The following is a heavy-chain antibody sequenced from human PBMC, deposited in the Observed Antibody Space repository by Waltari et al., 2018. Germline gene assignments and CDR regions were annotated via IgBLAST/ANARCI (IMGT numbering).Heavy chain of an antibody. J-gene: IGHJ4*02. D-gene: IGHD1-26*01. CDR2: IYHSGST. Sequence: QVQLQESGPGLVKPSETLSLTCAVSGYSLSSGYYWGWIRQPTGKGLEWIGSIYHSGSTYYNPSLKSRVTISVDTSKNQFSLKLSSVTAADTAVYYCARVTLSGSYLEAGYWGQGTLVTVSS. CDR3: ARVTLSGSYLEAGY. V-gene: IGHV4-38-2*01. CDR1: GYSLSSGYY.